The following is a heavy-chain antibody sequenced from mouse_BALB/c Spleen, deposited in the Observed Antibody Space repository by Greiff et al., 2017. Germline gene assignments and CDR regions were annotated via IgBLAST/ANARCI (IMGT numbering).Heavy chain of an antibody. CDR3: ARDYYGSSSY. J-gene: IGHJ2*01. Sequence: EVKLVESGGGLVQPGGSRKLSCAASGFTFSSFGMHWVRQAPEQGLEWVAYISSGSSTIYYADTVKGRFTISRDNPKNTLFLQMTSLRSEDTAMYYCARDYYGSSSYWGQGTTLTVSS. CDR1: GFTFSSFG. V-gene: IGHV5-17*02. CDR2: ISSGSSTI. D-gene: IGHD1-1*01.